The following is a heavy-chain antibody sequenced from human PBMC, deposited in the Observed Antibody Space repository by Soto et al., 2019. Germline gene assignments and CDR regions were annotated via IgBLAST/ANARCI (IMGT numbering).Heavy chain of an antibody. J-gene: IGHJ4*02. CDR2: ISYDGSNK. Sequence: ESGGGVVQPGRSLRLSCAASGFTFSSYAMHWVRQAPGKGLEWVAVISYDGSNKYYADSVKGRFTISRDNSKNTLYLQMNSLRAEDTAVYYCARDGSSSWSGGGFDYWGQGTLVTVSS. D-gene: IGHD6-13*01. V-gene: IGHV3-30-3*01. CDR1: GFTFSSYA. CDR3: ARDGSSSWSGGGFDY.